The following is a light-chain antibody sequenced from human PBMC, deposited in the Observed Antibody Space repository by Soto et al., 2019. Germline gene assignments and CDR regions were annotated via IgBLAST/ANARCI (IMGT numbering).Light chain of an antibody. CDR1: QSLLHSSGDNY. CDR3: MQGQQPPLT. Sequence: DIVMTQSPLSLPVTPGEPASISCRSSQSLLHSSGDNYFDWYVQKPGQSPQLLIYWGSNRASGVPDRFSGSGSGTDFTLKISRVEAEDVGVYYCMQGQQPPLTFGQGTRLEIK. J-gene: IGKJ5*01. V-gene: IGKV2-28*01. CDR2: WGS.